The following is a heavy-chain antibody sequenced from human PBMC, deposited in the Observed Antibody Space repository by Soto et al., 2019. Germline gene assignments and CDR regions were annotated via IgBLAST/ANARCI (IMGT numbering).Heavy chain of an antibody. J-gene: IGHJ3*01. D-gene: IGHD5-12*01. CDR1: GFIFSNYA. V-gene: IGHV3-23*01. CDR2: IGGRGNSA. CDR3: VREGRGSFDF. Sequence: GSLRLSCAASGFIFSNYAMNWVRQAPGKGLEWVSVIGGRGNSAYYADSVQGRFTISRDNSKNTLSLQMSSLTADDTVIYYCVREGRGSFDFWGRGTMVTVSS.